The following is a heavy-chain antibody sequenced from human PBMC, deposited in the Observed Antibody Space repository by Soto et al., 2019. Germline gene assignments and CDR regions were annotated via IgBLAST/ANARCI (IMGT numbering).Heavy chain of an antibody. D-gene: IGHD6-19*01. Sequence: PGGSLRLSCAASGFTFSSYGIHWVRQAPGKGLEWVSGISYDGSYRSYADSVKGRFTISRDNSKNTVYLQMNSLSAEDTAVYYCSKGRSPLDIEVAEYDFWGQGTLVTVSS. V-gene: IGHV3-30*18. J-gene: IGHJ4*02. CDR3: SKGRSPLDIEVAEYDF. CDR1: GFTFSSYG. CDR2: ISYDGSYR.